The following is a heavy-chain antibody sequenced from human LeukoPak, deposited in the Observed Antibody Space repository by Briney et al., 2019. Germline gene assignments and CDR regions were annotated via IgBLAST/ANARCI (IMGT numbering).Heavy chain of an antibody. Sequence: SETLSLTCAVSGGSISSSNWWSWVRQPPGKGLEWIGEIYHSGSTNYNPSLKSRVTISVDKSKNQFSLKLSSVTAADTAVYYCARGRDTRDYYYMDVWGKGTTVTVSS. J-gene: IGHJ6*03. CDR1: GGSISSSNW. V-gene: IGHV4-4*02. CDR2: IYHSGST. D-gene: IGHD5-18*01. CDR3: ARGRDTRDYYYMDV.